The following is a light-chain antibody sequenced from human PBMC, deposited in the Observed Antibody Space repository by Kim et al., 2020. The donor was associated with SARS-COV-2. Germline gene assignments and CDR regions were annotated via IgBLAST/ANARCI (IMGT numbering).Light chain of an antibody. Sequence: SSELTQPPSVSVSPGQTASITCSGDKLGDKYAYWYQQKPGQSPVLVIYQDSKRPSGIPERFSGSNSGNTATLTISGTQAMDEADFYCQAWDSSTWVFGGGTQLTVL. CDR1: KLGDKY. V-gene: IGLV3-1*01. CDR3: QAWDSSTWV. J-gene: IGLJ3*02. CDR2: QDS.